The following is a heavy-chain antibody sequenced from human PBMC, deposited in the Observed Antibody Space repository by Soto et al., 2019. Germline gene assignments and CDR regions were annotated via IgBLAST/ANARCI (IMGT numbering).Heavy chain of an antibody. CDR2: IYYSGST. J-gene: IGHJ4*02. CDR1: GGSISSSSYY. D-gene: IGHD3-22*01. V-gene: IGHV4-39*07. CDR3: GSRNYYDSSGYSFAY. Sequence: PSETLSLTCTGSGGSISSSSYYWGWIRQPPRKGLEWIGSIYYSGSTYYNPSLKSRVTISVDTSKNQFSLKLSSVTAADTAVYYCGSRNYYDSSGYSFAYXGQGTPVTVSS.